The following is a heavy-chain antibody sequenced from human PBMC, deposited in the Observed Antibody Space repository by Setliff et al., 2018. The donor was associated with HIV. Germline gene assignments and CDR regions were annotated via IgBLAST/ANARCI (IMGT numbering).Heavy chain of an antibody. CDR2: INTKTGNP. CDR1: GYTFTSYA. D-gene: IGHD6-19*01. CDR3: ASVGPRYSSGWCPAY. Sequence: ASVKVSCKASGYTFTSYAMNWVRQAPGQGLEWMGWINTKTGNPTYAQGFTGRFVFSLDTSVSTAYLQISSLKAEDTAVYYCASVGPRYSSGWCPAYWGQGTLVTAPQ. J-gene: IGHJ4*02. V-gene: IGHV7-4-1*02.